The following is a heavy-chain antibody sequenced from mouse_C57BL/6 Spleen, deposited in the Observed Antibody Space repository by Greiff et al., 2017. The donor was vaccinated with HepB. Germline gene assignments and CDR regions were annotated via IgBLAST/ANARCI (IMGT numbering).Heavy chain of an antibody. J-gene: IGHJ3*01. Sequence: DAGGGLVQPKGSLTLSCAASGFSFNTYAMNWVRQAPGKRLEWVARIRSKSNNYATYYADSVKDRFTISRDDSESMLYLQMNNLKTEDTAMYYCVRPERDWFAYWGQGTLVTVSA. CDR1: GFSFNTYA. V-gene: IGHV10-1*01. CDR2: IRSKSNNYAT. CDR3: VRPERDWFAY.